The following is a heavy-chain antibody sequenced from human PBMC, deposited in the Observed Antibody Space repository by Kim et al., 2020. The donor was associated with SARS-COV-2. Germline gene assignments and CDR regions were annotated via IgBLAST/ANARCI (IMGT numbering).Heavy chain of an antibody. V-gene: IGHV1-3*01. J-gene: IGHJ4*02. Sequence: KFQGRVTITRDTSASTAYMELSSLRSEDTAVYYCASSYYDSSGYYPLDYWGQGTLVTVSS. CDR3: ASSYYDSSGYYPLDY. D-gene: IGHD3-22*01.